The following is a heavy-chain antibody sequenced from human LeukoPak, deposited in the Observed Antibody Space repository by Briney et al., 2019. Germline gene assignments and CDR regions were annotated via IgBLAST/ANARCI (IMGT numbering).Heavy chain of an antibody. V-gene: IGHV3-48*03. CDR2: ISSSGSTI. CDR1: GFTFSSYE. J-gene: IGHJ6*02. CDR3: ARDQCGGDCYKLNYYYYYGMDV. D-gene: IGHD2-21*02. Sequence: PGGSLRLSCEASGFTFSSYEMNWVRQAPGKGLEWVSYISSSGSTIYYADSVKGRFTISRDNAKNSLYLQMNSLRAEDTAVYYCARDQCGGDCYKLNYYYYYGMDVWGQGTTVTVSS.